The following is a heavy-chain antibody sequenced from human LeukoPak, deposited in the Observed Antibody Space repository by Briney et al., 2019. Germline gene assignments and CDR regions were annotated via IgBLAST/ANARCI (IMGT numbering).Heavy chain of an antibody. CDR3: ARPRAPCSSTSCYTDFDY. CDR1: GVNFDDYG. J-gene: IGHJ4*02. Sequence: GGSLRLSCAAAGVNFDDYGMSWVRQAPGKGLEWVSGINWNGGSTGYADSVEGRFTISRDNAKNSLYLQLNSLRAEDTALYHCARPRAPCSSTSCYTDFDYWGQGTLVTVSS. D-gene: IGHD2-2*02. V-gene: IGHV3-20*01. CDR2: INWNGGST.